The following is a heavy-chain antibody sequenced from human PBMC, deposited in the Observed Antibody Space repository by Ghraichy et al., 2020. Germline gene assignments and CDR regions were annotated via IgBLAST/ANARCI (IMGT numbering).Heavy chain of an antibody. Sequence: GGSLRLSCAGSEFSFISHSMHWVRQAPGKGLEWVSGISGSGGNTYYADSVKGRFTISRDTSKNILYLQMSSLRAEDTAVYYCARDQRNYGVTYFDYWGQGSLVTVSS. J-gene: IGHJ4*02. CDR2: ISGSGGNT. CDR1: EFSFISHS. CDR3: ARDQRNYGVTYFDY. V-gene: IGHV3-23*01. D-gene: IGHD4/OR15-4a*01.